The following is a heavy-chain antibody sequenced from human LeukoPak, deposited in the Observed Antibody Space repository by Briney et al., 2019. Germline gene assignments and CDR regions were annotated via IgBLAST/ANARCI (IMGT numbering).Heavy chain of an antibody. D-gene: IGHD5-12*01. CDR1: GFILSNSA. CDR3: VKEVVATIPPL. Sequence: GGSLRLSCAAAGFILSNSAMTWVRQAPGKGLQWVSGIDTKGTRTYYADSVKGRFSISRDSSKNTLFLQMNSLRVEDTAVYYCVKEVVATIPPLWGQGILVTVPS. CDR2: IDTKGTRT. V-gene: IGHV3-23*01. J-gene: IGHJ4*02.